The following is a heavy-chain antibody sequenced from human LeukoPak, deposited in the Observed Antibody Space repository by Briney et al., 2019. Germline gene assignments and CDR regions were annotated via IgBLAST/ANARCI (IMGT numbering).Heavy chain of an antibody. D-gene: IGHD3-10*01. CDR3: AKSSPHGSGSYYNAYNWFDP. CDR1: GYTFTSYY. CDR2: INPSGRST. V-gene: IGHV1-46*03. Sequence: ASVKVSCKASGYTFTSYYMHWVRQAPGQGLEWMGIINPSGRSTSYAQKFQGRVTMTRDTSTSTVYMELSSLRSEDTAVYYCAKSSPHGSGSYYNAYNWFDPWGQGTLVTVSS. J-gene: IGHJ5*02.